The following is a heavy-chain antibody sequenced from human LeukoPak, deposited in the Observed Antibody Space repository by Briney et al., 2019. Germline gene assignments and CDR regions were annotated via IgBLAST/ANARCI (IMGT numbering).Heavy chain of an antibody. CDR2: IRSDATNK. J-gene: IGHJ4*02. CDR1: GFTFSTYG. V-gene: IGHV3-30*02. Sequence: GGSPRLSCAASGFTFSTYGMHWVRQAPGKGLEWVAFIRSDATNKYYADSVNGRFTIFRDNPKSTLYLLMNRLRTEDTAVYYCAKDGDRGPIGYWGQGTLVTVSS. D-gene: IGHD7-27*01. CDR3: AKDGDRGPIGY.